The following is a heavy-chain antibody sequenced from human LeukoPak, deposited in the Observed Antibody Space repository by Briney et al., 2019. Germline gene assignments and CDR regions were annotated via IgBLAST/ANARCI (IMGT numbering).Heavy chain of an antibody. Sequence: GGSLRLSCAASGFTFSGYYMSWIRQAPGKGLEWVAFISYDGSNKYYADSVKGRFTISRDNSKNTLYLQMNSLRAEDTAVYYCARAERNAGVFDYWGQGTLVTVSS. CDR1: GFTFSGYY. J-gene: IGHJ4*02. CDR2: ISYDGSNK. V-gene: IGHV3-30-3*01. D-gene: IGHD3-3*01. CDR3: ARAERNAGVFDY.